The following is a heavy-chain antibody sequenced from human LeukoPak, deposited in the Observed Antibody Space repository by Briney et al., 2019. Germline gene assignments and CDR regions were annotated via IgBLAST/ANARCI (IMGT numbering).Heavy chain of an antibody. D-gene: IGHD3-16*02. J-gene: IGHJ4*02. Sequence: ASVKVSCKASGYTFTSYGISWVRQAPGQGLEWMGWISAYSGNTNYAQKLQGRVTMTTDTSTSTAYMELRSLRAEDTAVYYCAKDPIKHVWGSYRYSYYFDYWGQGTLVTVSS. CDR1: GYTFTSYG. V-gene: IGHV1-18*01. CDR2: ISAYSGNT. CDR3: AKDPIKHVWGSYRYSYYFDY.